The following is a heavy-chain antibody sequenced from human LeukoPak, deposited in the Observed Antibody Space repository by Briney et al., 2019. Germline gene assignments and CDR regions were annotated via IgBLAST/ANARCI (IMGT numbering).Heavy chain of an antibody. CDR2: IYYSGST. J-gene: IGHJ4*02. CDR1: GGSISSSSYY. D-gene: IGHD6-13*01. Sequence: SETLSLTCTVSGGSISSSSYYWGWIRQPPGKGLEWIGSIYYSGSTYYNPSLKSRVTISVDTSKNQFSLKLSSVTAADTAVYYCARAGYSSSWHLFDYWGQGTLVTVSS. V-gene: IGHV4-39*01. CDR3: ARAGYSSSWHLFDY.